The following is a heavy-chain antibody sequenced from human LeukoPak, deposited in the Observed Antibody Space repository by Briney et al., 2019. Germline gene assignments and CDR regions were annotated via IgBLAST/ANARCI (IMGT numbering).Heavy chain of an antibody. V-gene: IGHV1-69*04. CDR2: IIPILGIA. J-gene: IGHJ4*02. Sequence: ASVKVSCKASGGTFSSYAISWVRQASGQGLEWMGRIIPILGIANYAQKFQGRVTITADKSTSTAYMELSSLRSEDTAVYYCARDPFAGYYDYWSQGTLVTVSS. CDR3: ARDPFAGYYDY. D-gene: IGHD3-22*01. CDR1: GGTFSSYA.